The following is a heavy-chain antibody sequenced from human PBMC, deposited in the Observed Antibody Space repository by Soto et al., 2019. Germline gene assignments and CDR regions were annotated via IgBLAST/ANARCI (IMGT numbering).Heavy chain of an antibody. CDR2: ISSSSSTI. D-gene: IGHD4-17*01. J-gene: IGHJ4*02. CDR3: DTCLVRYWGNCTGPRADF. CDR1: GFTFSSYS. V-gene: IGHV3-48*02. Sequence: EVQLVESGGGLVQPGGSLRLSCAASGFTFSSYSMNWVRQAPGKGLEWVSYISSSSSTIYYADSVRGRFTISRDNAKNSLYPQMLSLLDQDTEGTSGDTCLVRYWGNCTGPRADFWGQGTLVPVSS.